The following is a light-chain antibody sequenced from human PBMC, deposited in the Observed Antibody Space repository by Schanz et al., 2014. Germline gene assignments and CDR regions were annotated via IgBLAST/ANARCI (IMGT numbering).Light chain of an antibody. CDR3: QQRTSWPLT. Sequence: EIVLTQSPATLSLSPGERATLSCRASQNIRSFLAWYQHKPGQAPRLLIYDASNRATGIPARFSGSGSGTDFTLTISRLEPEDFAVYYCQQRTSWPLTFGGGTKVEIK. CDR2: DAS. J-gene: IGKJ4*01. V-gene: IGKV3-11*01. CDR1: QNIRSF.